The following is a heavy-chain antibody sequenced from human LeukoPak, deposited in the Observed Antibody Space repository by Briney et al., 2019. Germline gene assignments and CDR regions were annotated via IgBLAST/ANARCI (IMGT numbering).Heavy chain of an antibody. CDR1: GFTFSSYA. D-gene: IGHD3-3*01. CDR3: ARHRSDFWSGYFISDAFDI. Sequence: PGGSLRLSCAASGFTFSSYAMSWVRQPPGKGLEWIGSIYYSGSTYYNPSLKSRVTISVDTSKNQFSLKLSSVTAADTAVYYCARHRSDFWSGYFISDAFDIWGQGTMVTVSS. J-gene: IGHJ3*02. V-gene: IGHV4-39*01. CDR2: IYYSGST.